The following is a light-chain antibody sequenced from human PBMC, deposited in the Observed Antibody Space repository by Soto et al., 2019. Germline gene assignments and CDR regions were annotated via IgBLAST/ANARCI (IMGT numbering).Light chain of an antibody. V-gene: IGKV3-15*01. CDR1: QSVGNY. J-gene: IGKJ2*01. Sequence: EIVMTHSPATLSVSPGERAIVSCRASQSVGNYLAWYQQKPGQAPSLLIYDISTRATGTPARFSGSGSGTECTLTLSSMQSEDFAVYYCQQCNEWPLTFGQGTKLEIK. CDR3: QQCNEWPLT. CDR2: DIS.